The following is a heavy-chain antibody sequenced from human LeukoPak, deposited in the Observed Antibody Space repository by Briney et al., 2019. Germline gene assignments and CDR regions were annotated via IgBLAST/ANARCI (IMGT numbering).Heavy chain of an antibody. D-gene: IGHD2-2*01. J-gene: IGHJ5*02. CDR3: ARDGVPAAINWFDP. V-gene: IGHV1-2*02. Sequence: GASVKVSCKASGYTFTGYYMHWVRQAPGQGLEWMGWINPNSGGTNYAQKFQGRVTMTRDTSISTAYMELSRLRSDDTAVYYCARDGVPAAINWFDPWGQGTLVTVSS. CDR2: INPNSGGT. CDR1: GYTFTGYY.